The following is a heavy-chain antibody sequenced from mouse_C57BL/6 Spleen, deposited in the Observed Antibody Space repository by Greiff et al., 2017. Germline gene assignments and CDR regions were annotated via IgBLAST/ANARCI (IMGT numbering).Heavy chain of an antibody. Sequence: DVKLVESGGDLVKPGGSLKLSCAASGFTFSSYGMSWVRQTPDKRLAWVATISSGGSYTYYPDSVKGRFNISRDNDKNTLYLQMSSLKSEDTAMYYCARHSKYYFDDWGQGTTLTVSS. D-gene: IGHD2-5*01. CDR1: GFTFSSYG. CDR3: ARHSKYYFDD. J-gene: IGHJ2*01. V-gene: IGHV5-6*02. CDR2: ISSGGSYT.